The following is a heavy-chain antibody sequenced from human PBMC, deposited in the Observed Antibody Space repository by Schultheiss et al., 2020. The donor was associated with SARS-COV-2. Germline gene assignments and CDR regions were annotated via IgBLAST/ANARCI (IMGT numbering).Heavy chain of an antibody. CDR2: INHSGST. V-gene: IGHV4-39*07. D-gene: IGHD6-6*01. Sequence: SETLSLTCTVSGGSVSSSGYSWSWIRQPPGKGLEWIGEINHSGSTNYNPSLKSRVTISVDTSKNQFSLKLSSVTAADTAVYYCARGFVPYYYYYMDVWGKGTTVTVSS. CDR1: GGSVSSSGYS. CDR3: ARGFVPYYYYYMDV. J-gene: IGHJ6*03.